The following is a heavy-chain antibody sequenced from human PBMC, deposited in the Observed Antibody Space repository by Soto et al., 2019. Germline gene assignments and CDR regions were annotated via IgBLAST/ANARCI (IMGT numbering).Heavy chain of an antibody. D-gene: IGHD3-9*01. CDR1: GYTFTNYA. Sequence: ASVKVSCKASGYTFTNYAMHWVRQAPGQRLEWMGWINVGNGNTKYSQKFQGRVTITRDTSASTAYMELSSLRSEDTAVYYCARDFSYFDWSLNWFDPWGKGTLVTVSS. V-gene: IGHV1-3*01. CDR3: ARDFSYFDWSLNWFDP. J-gene: IGHJ5*02. CDR2: INVGNGNT.